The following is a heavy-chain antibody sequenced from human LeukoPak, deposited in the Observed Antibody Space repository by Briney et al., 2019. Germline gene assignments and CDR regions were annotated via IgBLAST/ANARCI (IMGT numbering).Heavy chain of an antibody. Sequence: SETLSLTCAVYGGSFSGYYWSWIRQPPGKGLEWIGEINHSGSTNYNPSLKSRVTISVDTSKSQFSLKLSSVTAADTAVYYCARGGHTAMVPFDCWGQGTLVTVSS. V-gene: IGHV4-34*01. CDR1: GGSFSGYY. CDR3: ARGGHTAMVPFDC. CDR2: INHSGST. J-gene: IGHJ4*02. D-gene: IGHD5-18*01.